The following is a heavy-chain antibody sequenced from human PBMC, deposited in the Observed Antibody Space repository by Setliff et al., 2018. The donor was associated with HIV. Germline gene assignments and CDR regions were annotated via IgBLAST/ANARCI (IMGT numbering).Heavy chain of an antibody. V-gene: IGHV1-69*13. Sequence: GASVKVSCKASGGTFSSYAITWVRQAPGQGPEWMGGIIPIYGTPNYAQRFQGRVTITADESTSTAYMDLSSLTSDDTAVDYCATSPRGTYYDILSGRPRGWFDPWGQGTLVTVSS. CDR1: GGTFSSYA. J-gene: IGHJ5*02. D-gene: IGHD3-9*01. CDR3: ATSPRGTYYDILSGRPRGWFDP. CDR2: IIPIYGTP.